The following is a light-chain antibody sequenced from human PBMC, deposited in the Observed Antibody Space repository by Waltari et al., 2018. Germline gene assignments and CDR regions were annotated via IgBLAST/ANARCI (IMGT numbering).Light chain of an antibody. Sequence: DIQMTQSPTSVSASVGDRVTITCRASQDILSWLAWYQQKPGKAPKLLISAASGLESGVPSRFSGRGSGTDFTLTISSLQADDFATYYCQQYNMWTFGQGTKVEIK. CDR1: QDILSW. V-gene: IGKV1D-16*01. J-gene: IGKJ1*01. CDR3: QQYNMWT. CDR2: AAS.